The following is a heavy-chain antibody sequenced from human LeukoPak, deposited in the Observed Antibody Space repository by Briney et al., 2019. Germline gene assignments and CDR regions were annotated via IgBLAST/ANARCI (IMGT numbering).Heavy chain of an antibody. CDR1: GGSISSYY. CDR3: GRQYWGTFVVFDY. V-gene: IGHV4-59*01. Sequence: SETLSLTCTVSGGSISSYYWSWIRQPPGKGLEWIGYFYYSWSTNYNPSLKSRVTISVDTSKEQFSLKLSSVTAADPAVLFCGRQYWGTFVVFDYWGQGTLVTVSS. D-gene: IGHD2-8*02. J-gene: IGHJ4*02. CDR2: FYYSWST.